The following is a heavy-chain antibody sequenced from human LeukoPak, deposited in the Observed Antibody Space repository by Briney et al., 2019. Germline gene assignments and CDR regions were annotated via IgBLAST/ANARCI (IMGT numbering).Heavy chain of an antibody. CDR3: ARTGLMVYAAYYFDY. V-gene: IGHV4-34*01. CDR2: INHSGST. Sequence: SETLSLTCAVYGGSFSGYYWSWIRQPPGKGLEWIGEINHSGSTNYNPSLKSRVTISVDTSKNQFSLELSSVTAADTAVYYCARTGLMVYAAYYFDYWGQGTLVTVSS. D-gene: IGHD2-8*01. CDR1: GGSFSGYY. J-gene: IGHJ4*02.